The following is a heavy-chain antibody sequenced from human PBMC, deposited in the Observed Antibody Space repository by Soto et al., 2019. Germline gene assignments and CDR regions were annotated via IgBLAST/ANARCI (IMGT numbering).Heavy chain of an antibody. V-gene: IGHV4-30-2*01. CDR1: GGSISSGGYS. J-gene: IGHJ5*02. CDR3: ARVKDYYDSSGYHNWFDP. D-gene: IGHD3-22*01. Sequence: SETLSLTCAVSGGSISSGGYSWSWIRQPPGKGLEWIGYIYHSGGTYYNASLKSRVTISVDRSKNQFSLKLSSVTAADTAVYYCARVKDYYDSSGYHNWFDPWGQGTRVTVSS. CDR2: IYHSGGT.